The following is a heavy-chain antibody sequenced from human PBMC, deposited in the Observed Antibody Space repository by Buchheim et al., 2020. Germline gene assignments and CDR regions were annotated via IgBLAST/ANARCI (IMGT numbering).Heavy chain of an antibody. CDR2: IYTSGST. CDR3: ARDSLLWSTFDY. J-gene: IGHJ4*02. D-gene: IGHD2-21*01. CDR1: GGSISSGSYY. Sequence: QVQLQESGPGLVKPSQTLSLTCTVSGGSISSGSYYWSWIRQPAGKGLEWIGRIYTSGSTNYNPSLKSRVTISVDTSKNQFSLKLSSVTAADTAVYYCARDSLLWSTFDYWGQGTL. V-gene: IGHV4-61*02.